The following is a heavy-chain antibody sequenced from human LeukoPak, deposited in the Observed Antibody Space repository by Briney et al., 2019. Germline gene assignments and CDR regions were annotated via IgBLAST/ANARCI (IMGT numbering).Heavy chain of an antibody. CDR3: AKGTTYYYDSSGLWGPLDY. D-gene: IGHD3-22*01. CDR1: GFTFSSYW. Sequence: GGSLRLSCAASGFTFSSYWMHWVRQAPGEGLVWVSRINSDGSSTSYADSVKGRFTISRDNAENTLYLQMNSLRAEDMALYYCAKGTTYYYDSSGLWGPLDYWGQGTLVTVSS. V-gene: IGHV3-74*01. CDR2: INSDGSST. J-gene: IGHJ4*02.